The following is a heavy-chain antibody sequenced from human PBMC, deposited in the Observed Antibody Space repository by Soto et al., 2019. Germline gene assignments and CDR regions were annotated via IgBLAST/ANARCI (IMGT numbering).Heavy chain of an antibody. CDR2: ISYDGSNK. D-gene: IGHD3-22*01. J-gene: IGHJ4*02. CDR3: ARDGIWYYYDSSGYFDY. Sequence: GESLRLSCAASGFTFSSYAMHWVRQAPGKGLEWVAVISYDGSNKYYADSVKGRFTISRDNSKNTLYLQMNSLRAEDTAVYYCARDGIWYYYDSSGYFDYWGQGILVTVSS. V-gene: IGHV3-30-3*01. CDR1: GFTFSSYA.